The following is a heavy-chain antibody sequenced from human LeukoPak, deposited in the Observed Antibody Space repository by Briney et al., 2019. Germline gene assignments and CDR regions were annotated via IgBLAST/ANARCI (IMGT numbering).Heavy chain of an antibody. CDR3: ARGGRLGVYYDFWSGYYTVDY. Sequence: ASVNVSCKASGYTFTSYGISWVRQAPGQGLEWMGWISAYNGNTNYAQKLQGRVTMTTDTSTSTAYMELRSLRSDDTAVYYCARGGRLGVYYDFWSGYYTVDYWGQGTLVTVSS. J-gene: IGHJ4*02. CDR2: ISAYNGNT. V-gene: IGHV1-18*01. CDR1: GYTFTSYG. D-gene: IGHD3-3*01.